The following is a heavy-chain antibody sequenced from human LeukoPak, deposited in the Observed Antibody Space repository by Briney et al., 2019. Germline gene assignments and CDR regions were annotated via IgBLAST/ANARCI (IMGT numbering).Heavy chain of an antibody. V-gene: IGHV3-21*01. CDR3: ATASGAFDI. CDR1: GFIFSSYS. CDR2: ISSSSSYI. D-gene: IGHD1-1*01. Sequence: PGGSLRLSCAASGFIFSSYSMNWVCQAPGEGLEWVSSISSSSSYIYYADSVKGRFTISRENAKNSLSLQMNSLRAEDTAVYYCATASGAFDIWGQGTMVTVSS. J-gene: IGHJ3*02.